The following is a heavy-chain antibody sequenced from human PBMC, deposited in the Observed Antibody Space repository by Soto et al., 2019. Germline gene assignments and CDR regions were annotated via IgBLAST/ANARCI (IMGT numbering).Heavy chain of an antibody. CDR3: ARRRGESYYGRDY. Sequence: QVQLLQSGAEVKKPGASVKISCKASGYNFNNYEINWVRQAPAQGLEWMGWMKGYSGNPLYAQNFQGRLTLTRDTSTNTAYLEFTSLAYEDTAIYFCARRRGESYYGRDYWGQGTLVTVSS. CDR2: MKGYSGNP. V-gene: IGHV1-8*01. D-gene: IGHD1-26*01. CDR1: GYNFNNYE. J-gene: IGHJ4*02.